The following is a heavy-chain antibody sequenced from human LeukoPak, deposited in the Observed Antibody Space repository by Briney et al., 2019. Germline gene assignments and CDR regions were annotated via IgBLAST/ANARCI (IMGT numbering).Heavy chain of an antibody. Sequence: ASVKVSCKASGGTFSSYAISWVRQAPGQGLEWMGWISAYNDNTNYAQKLQGRVTMTTDTSTSTAYMELRSLRSDDTAVYYCARAGLYYDFWSGFNYWGQGTLVTVSS. J-gene: IGHJ4*02. D-gene: IGHD3-3*01. CDR1: GGTFSSYA. CDR2: ISAYNDNT. V-gene: IGHV1-18*01. CDR3: ARAGLYYDFWSGFNY.